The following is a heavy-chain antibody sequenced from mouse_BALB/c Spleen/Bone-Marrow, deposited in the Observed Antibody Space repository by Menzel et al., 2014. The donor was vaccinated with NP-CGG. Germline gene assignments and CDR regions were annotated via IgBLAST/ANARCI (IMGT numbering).Heavy chain of an antibody. Sequence: EVKLVESGPELVKPGASVKISCKASGYTFTDYNMHWVKQSHGKSLEWIGYIYPYNGGTGYNQKFKSKATLTVDNSSSTAYMELRSLTSEDSAVYYCARRGGYDGYYGLAYWGQGTLVTVSA. V-gene: IGHV1S29*02. CDR3: ARRGGYDGYYGLAY. CDR1: GYTFTDYN. CDR2: IYPYNGGT. D-gene: IGHD2-3*01. J-gene: IGHJ3*01.